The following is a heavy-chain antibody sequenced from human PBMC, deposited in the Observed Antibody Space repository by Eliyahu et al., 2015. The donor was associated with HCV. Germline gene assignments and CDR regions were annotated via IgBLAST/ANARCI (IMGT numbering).Heavy chain of an antibody. CDR1: GFTFSSYS. V-gene: IGHV3-48*01. CDR2: ISSSSSAI. D-gene: IGHD3-3*01. Sequence: EVQLVESGGGLVQPGGSLRLSCAASGFTFSSYSINWVRQAPGKGLEWVSYISSSSSAIYYADSVKGRFTISRDNAKNSLYLQMNSLRAEDTAVYYCARDKEDFWSGYYTHFDYWGQGTLVTVSS. J-gene: IGHJ4*02. CDR3: ARDKEDFWSGYYTHFDY.